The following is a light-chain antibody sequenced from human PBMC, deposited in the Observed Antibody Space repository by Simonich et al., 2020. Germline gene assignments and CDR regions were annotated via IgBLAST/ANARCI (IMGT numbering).Light chain of an antibody. J-gene: IGLJ1*01. CDR2: EGS. CDR1: SSDVGSYNL. V-gene: IGLV2-23*01. Sequence: QSALTQPASVSGSPGQSITISCTGTSSDVGSYNLFSLYQQHQGKAPKLMIYEGSKRPSGVSNRVSGSKSGNTASLTISGLQAEDEADYYCCSYAGSSTYVFGTGTKVTVL. CDR3: CSYAGSSTYV.